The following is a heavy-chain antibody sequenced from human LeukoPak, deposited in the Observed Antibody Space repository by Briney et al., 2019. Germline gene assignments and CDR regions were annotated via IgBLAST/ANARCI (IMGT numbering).Heavy chain of an antibody. J-gene: IGHJ6*02. V-gene: IGHV4-59*12. Sequence: SETLSLTCTVSGGSISSYYWSWIRQPPGKGLEWIGYIYYSGSTNYNPSLKSRVTISVDTSKNQFSLKLSSVTAADTAVYYCARSRYYGSGKHGMDVWGQGTTVTVSS. CDR1: GGSISSYY. D-gene: IGHD3-10*01. CDR3: ARSRYYGSGKHGMDV. CDR2: IYYSGST.